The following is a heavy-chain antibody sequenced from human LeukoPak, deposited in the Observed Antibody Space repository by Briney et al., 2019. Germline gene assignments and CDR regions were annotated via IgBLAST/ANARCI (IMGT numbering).Heavy chain of an antibody. CDR2: IYYSGST. D-gene: IGHD7-27*01. V-gene: IGHV4-59*01. J-gene: IGHJ4*02. CDR3: ARDLEGLGLFDY. CDR1: GGSISSYY. Sequence: SETLSLTSTVSGGSISSYYWSWIRQPPGKGLEWIGYIYYSGSTNYNPSLKSRVTISVDTSKNQFSLKLSSVTAADTAVYYCARDLEGLGLFDYWGQGTLVTVSS.